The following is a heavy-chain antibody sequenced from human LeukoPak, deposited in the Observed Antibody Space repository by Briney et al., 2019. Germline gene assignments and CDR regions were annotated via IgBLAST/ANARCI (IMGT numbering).Heavy chain of an antibody. Sequence: SVKVSCKASGLTFTSSAVQWVRQARGQRLEWIGWIVVGSGNTNYAQKFQERVTITRDMSTSTAYMELSSLRSEDTAVYYCAATTMNVAASGAFDIWGQGTMVTVSS. D-gene: IGHD3-10*01. V-gene: IGHV1-58*01. CDR3: AATTMNVAASGAFDI. CDR2: IVVGSGNT. J-gene: IGHJ3*02. CDR1: GLTFTSSA.